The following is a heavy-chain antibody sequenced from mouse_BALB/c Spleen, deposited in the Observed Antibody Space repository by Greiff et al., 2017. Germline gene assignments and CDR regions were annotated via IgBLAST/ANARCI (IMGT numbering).Heavy chain of an antibody. D-gene: IGHD2-2*01. CDR1: SYTFTDYA. J-gene: IGHJ3*01. V-gene: IGHV1-67*01. CDR2: ISTYYGNT. CDR3: ARSHYGYDWFAY. Sequence: VKLVESGPELVRPGVSVKISCKGSSYTFTDYAMHWVKQSHAKSLEWIGVISTYYGNTNYNQKFKGKATMTVDKSSSTAYMELARLTSEDSAVYYCARSHYGYDWFAYWGQGTLVTVSA.